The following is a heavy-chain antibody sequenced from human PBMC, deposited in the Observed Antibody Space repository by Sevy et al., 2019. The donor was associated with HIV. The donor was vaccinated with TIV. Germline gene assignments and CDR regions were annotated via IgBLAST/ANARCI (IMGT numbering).Heavy chain of an antibody. V-gene: IGHV4-59*01. D-gene: IGHD3-10*01. CDR2: IYYNGNT. Sequence: SETLSLTCTLSGGYISTYYWSWIRQAPGKGLEWIGYIYYNGNTNYNPSLKSRVTISLGASKKEFFLRLSSVTAVDTAVYYCARKSSMLRDRRFDPWGQGTLVTVSS. CDR1: GGYISTYY. J-gene: IGHJ5*02. CDR3: ARKSSMLRDRRFDP.